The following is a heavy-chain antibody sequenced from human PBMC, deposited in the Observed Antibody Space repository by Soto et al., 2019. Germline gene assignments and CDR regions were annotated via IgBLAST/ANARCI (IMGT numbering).Heavy chain of an antibody. V-gene: IGHV4-59*01. CDR3: ARDKFSSSSDAFDI. D-gene: IGHD6-6*01. CDR2: IYYSGST. Sequence: QVQLQESGPGLVKPSETLSLTCTVSGGSISSYYWRWIRQPPGKGLEWIGYIYYSGSTNYNPSLKSRVTISVDTSKNQFSLKLSSVTAADTAVYYCARDKFSSSSDAFDIWGQGTMVTVSS. CDR1: GGSISSYY. J-gene: IGHJ3*02.